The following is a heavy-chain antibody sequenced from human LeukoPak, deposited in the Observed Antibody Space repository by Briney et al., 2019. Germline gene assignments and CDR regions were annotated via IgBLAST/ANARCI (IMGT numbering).Heavy chain of an antibody. CDR3: AREPPEPLTPYYDILTGYWGWDYYYGMDV. V-gene: IGHV1-18*01. Sequence: ASVKVSCKASGGTFSSYAISWGRQAPGQGLEWMEWISAYNGNTNYAQKLQGRVTMTTDTSTRTAYMELRSLRSDDTAVYYCAREPPEPLTPYYDILTGYWGWDYYYGMDVWGQGTTVTVSS. J-gene: IGHJ6*02. CDR1: GGTFSSYA. D-gene: IGHD3-9*01. CDR2: ISAYNGNT.